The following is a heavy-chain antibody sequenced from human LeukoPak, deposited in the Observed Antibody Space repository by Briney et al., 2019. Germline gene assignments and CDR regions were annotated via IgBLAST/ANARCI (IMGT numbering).Heavy chain of an antibody. J-gene: IGHJ6*02. CDR1: GGTFSSYA. D-gene: IGHD3-10*01. Sequence: SVKVSCKASGGTFSSYAISWVRQAPGQGLEWMGGIIPIFGTANYAQKFQGRVTITADESTSTAYMELSSLRSEDTAVYYCARGGGTYYGSGSYHYYYGMGVWGQGTTVTVSS. CDR3: ARGGGTYYGSGSYHYYYGMGV. V-gene: IGHV1-69*13. CDR2: IIPIFGTA.